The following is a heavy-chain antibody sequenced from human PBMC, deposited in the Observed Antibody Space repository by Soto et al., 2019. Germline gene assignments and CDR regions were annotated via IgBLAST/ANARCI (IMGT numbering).Heavy chain of an antibody. CDR2: INHSGST. Sequence: SETLSHTCAVYGGSFSGYYWSWIRQPPGKGLEWIGEINHSGSTNYNPSLKSRVTISVDTSKNQFSLKLSSVTAADTAVYYCARAKQVLRYFDWLNGGGMDVWGQGTTVTVSS. V-gene: IGHV4-34*01. D-gene: IGHD3-9*01. CDR1: GGSFSGYY. J-gene: IGHJ6*02. CDR3: ARAKQVLRYFDWLNGGGMDV.